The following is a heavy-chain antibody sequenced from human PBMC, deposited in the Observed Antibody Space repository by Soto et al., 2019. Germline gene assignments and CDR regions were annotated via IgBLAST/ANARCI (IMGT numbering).Heavy chain of an antibody. CDR3: AAGGGSTRFDY. Sequence: SVKVSCKASGFTFTSSAVQWVRQARGQRLEWIGWIVVGSGNTNYAQKFQERVTITRDMSTSTAYMEPNSLRSEDTAVYYCAAGGGSTRFDYWGQGTLVTVSS. J-gene: IGHJ4*02. CDR1: GFTFTSSA. V-gene: IGHV1-58*01. D-gene: IGHD1-1*01. CDR2: IVVGSGNT.